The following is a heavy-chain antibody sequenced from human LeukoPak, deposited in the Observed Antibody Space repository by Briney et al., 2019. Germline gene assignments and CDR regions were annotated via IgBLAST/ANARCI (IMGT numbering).Heavy chain of an antibody. J-gene: IGHJ4*02. CDR1: GFTFSSYA. CDR2: ISYDGSNK. V-gene: IGHV3-30*04. D-gene: IGHD5-12*01. CDR3: AREILYSGYEYPLFDY. Sequence: PGRSLRLSCAASGFTFSSYAMHWVRQAPGKGLEWVAVISYDGSNKYYADSVKGRFTISRDNSKNTLYLQMNSLRAEDTAVYYCAREILYSGYEYPLFDYWGQGTLVTVFS.